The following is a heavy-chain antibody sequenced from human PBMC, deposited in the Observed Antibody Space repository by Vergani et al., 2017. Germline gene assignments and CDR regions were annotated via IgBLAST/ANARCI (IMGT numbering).Heavy chain of an antibody. D-gene: IGHD2-2*01. V-gene: IGHV3-48*03. Sequence: EVQLVESGGGLVQPGGSLRLSCAASGFTFSSYEMNWVRQAPGKGLEWVSYISSSGSTIYYADSVKGRFTISRDNAKNSLYLQMNSLRAEDTVVYYCARWRSSTRYYYGMDVWGQGTTVTVSS. CDR1: GFTFSSYE. J-gene: IGHJ6*02. CDR3: ARWRSSTRYYYGMDV. CDR2: ISSSGSTI.